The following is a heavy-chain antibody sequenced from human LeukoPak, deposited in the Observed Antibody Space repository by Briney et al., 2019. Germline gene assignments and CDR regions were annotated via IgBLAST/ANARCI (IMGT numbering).Heavy chain of an antibody. V-gene: IGHV3-30*18. CDR2: ISYDGSNK. Sequence: PGGSLRLSCAASGFTFSSYGMHWVRQAPGKGLEWVAVISYDGSNKYYADSVKGRFTISRDNSKNTLYLQMNSLRAEDTAVYYCAKDPRMVRGVSAFIFDYWGQGTLVTVSS. D-gene: IGHD3-10*01. CDR3: AKDPRMVRGVSAFIFDY. J-gene: IGHJ4*02. CDR1: GFTFSSYG.